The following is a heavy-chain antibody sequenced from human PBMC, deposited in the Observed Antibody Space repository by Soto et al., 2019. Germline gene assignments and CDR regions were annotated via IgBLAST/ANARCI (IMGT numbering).Heavy chain of an antibody. CDR2: IGTDGNT. J-gene: IGHJ4*01. CDR3: VRKYPGTRPFDY. CDR1: GFTFNSYA. Sequence: GGSLRLSCAASGFTFNSYAMNWVRQAPGKGLAWVSAIGTDGNTYYANSVKGRFTISRDNSRTTLYLQINSLRVEDTALYYCVRKYPGTRPFDYWGQGTLVTVSS. V-gene: IGHV3-23*01. D-gene: IGHD2-2*01.